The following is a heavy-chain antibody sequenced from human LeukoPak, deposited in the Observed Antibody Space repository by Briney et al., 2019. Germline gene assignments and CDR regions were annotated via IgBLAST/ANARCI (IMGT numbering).Heavy chain of an antibody. CDR1: GYTFTSYG. CDR3: ARDPSRHYYDTKGWFDP. J-gene: IGHJ5*02. V-gene: IGHV1-18*01. CDR2: ISAYNGNT. D-gene: IGHD3-22*01. Sequence: ASVKVSCKASGYTFTSYGISWVRQAPGQGLEWMGWISAYNGNTNYAQKLQGRVTMTTDTSTSTAYMELRSLRSDDTAVYYCARDPSRHYYDTKGWFDPWGQGTLVTVSS.